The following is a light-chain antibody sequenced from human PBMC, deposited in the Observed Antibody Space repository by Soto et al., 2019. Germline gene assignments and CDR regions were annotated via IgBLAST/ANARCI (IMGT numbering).Light chain of an antibody. Sequence: DIVMTQSPDSLAVSLGGRATINCKSSQSVLFSSNNYDYVAWYQQKPRQPPKLLIYWASIRESGVPDRFSGGGSGTDFTLTISSLQAEDEAVYYCQQYYSIPHTFGQGTKVDIK. CDR1: QSVLFSSNNYDY. CDR2: WAS. V-gene: IGKV4-1*01. CDR3: QQYYSIPHT. J-gene: IGKJ2*01.